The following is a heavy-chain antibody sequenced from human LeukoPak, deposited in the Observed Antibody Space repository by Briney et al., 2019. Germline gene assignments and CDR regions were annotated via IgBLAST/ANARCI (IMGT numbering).Heavy chain of an antibody. V-gene: IGHV3-48*01. J-gene: IGHJ4*02. Sequence: GGSLRLSCAASGFTFSNYNVNWVRQPPGKGLQWVSYISSGSNIIYYADSVKGRFTISRDNAKNSLFLQMNSPRAEDTAVYYCARDFAREFTIDYWGQGTLVTVSS. CDR1: GFTFSNYN. CDR2: ISSGSNII. D-gene: IGHD3-10*01. CDR3: ARDFAREFTIDY.